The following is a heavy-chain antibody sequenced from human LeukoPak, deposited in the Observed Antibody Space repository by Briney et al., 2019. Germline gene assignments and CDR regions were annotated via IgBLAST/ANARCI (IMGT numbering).Heavy chain of an antibody. CDR1: GGSISSYY. CDR3: ARLPGFRDAFDF. J-gene: IGHJ3*01. Sequence: PSDTLSLTCTVSGGSISSYYWSWIRQPPGKGLEWIGYIYYSGSTNYNPSLKSRVTISVDTSKNQFSLKLSSVTAADTAVYYCARLPGFRDAFDFWGQGTMVTVSS. CDR2: IYYSGST. V-gene: IGHV4-59*08.